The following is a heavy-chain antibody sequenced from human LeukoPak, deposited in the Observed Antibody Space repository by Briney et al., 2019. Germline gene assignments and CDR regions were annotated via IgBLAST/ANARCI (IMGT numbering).Heavy chain of an antibody. CDR1: GFTFSSYS. D-gene: IGHD3-22*01. J-gene: IGHJ4*02. CDR3: ARGVQWLLYYFDY. V-gene: IGHV3-7*01. CDR2: IKQDGSEK. Sequence: GGSLRLSCAASGFTFSSYSMNWVRQAPGKGLEWVANIKQDGSEKYYVDSVKGRFTISRDNAKNSLYLQMNSLRAEDTAVYYCARGVQWLLYYFDYWGQGTLVTVSS.